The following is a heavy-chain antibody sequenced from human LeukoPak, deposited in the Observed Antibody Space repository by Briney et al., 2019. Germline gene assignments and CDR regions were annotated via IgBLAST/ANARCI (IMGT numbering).Heavy chain of an antibody. J-gene: IGHJ5*02. D-gene: IGHD3-9*01. CDR2: ISRSGSTK. CDR3: ARASLGRYFDWLPNWFDP. V-gene: IGHV3-11*04. CDR1: GFTFSDYN. Sequence: PGGSLRLSCAASGFTFSDYNMRWIRQAPGKGLEWVSSISRSGSTKYYADSVKGRFTISRDNAKNSLYLQMNSLRAEDTAVYYCARASLGRYFDWLPNWFDPWGQGTLVTVSS.